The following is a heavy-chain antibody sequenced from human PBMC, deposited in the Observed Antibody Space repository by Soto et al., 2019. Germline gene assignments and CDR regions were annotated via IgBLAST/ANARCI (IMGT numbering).Heavy chain of an antibody. CDR1: GFTFSSYA. D-gene: IGHD3-10*01. J-gene: IGHJ6*02. CDR3: AKGRGSGSFGYYGMDV. Sequence: GGSLRLSCAASGFTFSSYAMSWVRQAPGKRLEWVSAISGSGGSTYYADTVKGRFTISRDNSKNTLYLQMNSLRAEDTAVYYCAKGRGSGSFGYYGMDVWGQGTTVTVSS. CDR2: ISGSGGST. V-gene: IGHV3-23*01.